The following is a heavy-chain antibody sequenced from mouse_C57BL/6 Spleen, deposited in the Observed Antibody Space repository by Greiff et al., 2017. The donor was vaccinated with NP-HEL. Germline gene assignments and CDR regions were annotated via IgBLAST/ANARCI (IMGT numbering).Heavy chain of an antibody. D-gene: IGHD1-1*01. V-gene: IGHV1-7*01. CDR2: INPSSGYT. CDR3: ASFYYGSSYDYAMDY. J-gene: IGHJ4*01. Sequence: QVQLKESGAELAKPGASVKLSCKASGYTFTSYWMHWVKQRPGQGLEWIGYINPSSGYTKYNQKFKDKATLTADKSSSTAYMQLSSLTYEDSAVYYCASFYYGSSYDYAMDYWGQGTSVTVSS. CDR1: GYTFTSYW.